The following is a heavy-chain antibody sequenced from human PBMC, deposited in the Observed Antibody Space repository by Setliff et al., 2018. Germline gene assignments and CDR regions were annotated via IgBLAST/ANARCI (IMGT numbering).Heavy chain of an antibody. CDR2: IYYSGST. J-gene: IGHJ4*01. CDR1: GGSFTTYY. Sequence: SETLSLTCTVSGGSFTTYYWSWIRQSPGKGLEWIGYIYYSGSTNYNPSLKSRVSISVDTSKNQFSLKMSSVTAADTAVYYCAREFTVDSREAGYFNYWGHGTLVTVS. V-gene: IGHV4-59*12. CDR3: AREFTVDSREAGYFNY. D-gene: IGHD6-13*01.